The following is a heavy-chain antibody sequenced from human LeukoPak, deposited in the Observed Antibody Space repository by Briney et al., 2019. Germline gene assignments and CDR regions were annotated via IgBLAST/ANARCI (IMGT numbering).Heavy chain of an antibody. J-gene: IGHJ4*02. V-gene: IGHV4-39*07. CDR3: ARVPNLWDTAMVHFDY. Sequence: PSETLSLTCTVSGGSISSSSYYWGWIRQPPGKGLEWIGSIYYSGSTYYNPSLKSRVTISVDTSKNQFSLKLSSVTAADTAVYYCARVPNLWDTAMVHFDYWGQGTLVTVSS. CDR2: IYYSGST. D-gene: IGHD5-18*01. CDR1: GGSISSSSYY.